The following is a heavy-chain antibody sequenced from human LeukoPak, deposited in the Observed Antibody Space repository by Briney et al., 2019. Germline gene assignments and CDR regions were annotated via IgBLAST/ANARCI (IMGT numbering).Heavy chain of an antibody. J-gene: IGHJ2*01. CDR1: EFTFSHYW. Sequence: PGGSLRLSCEASEFTFSHYWMSWVRQAPGKGLEWVAYIKQDGSEKHYVDSVKGRFTISRDNAKNSLFLQLNSLRAEDTAVYFCARNDWGLGSFWYFTLWGRGTLVTVSS. CDR2: IKQDGSEK. CDR3: ARNDWGLGSFWYFTL. D-gene: IGHD7-27*01. V-gene: IGHV3-7*01.